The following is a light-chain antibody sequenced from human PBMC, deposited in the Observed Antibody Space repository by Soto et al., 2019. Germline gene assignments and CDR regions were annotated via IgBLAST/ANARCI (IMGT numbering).Light chain of an antibody. J-gene: IGLJ3*02. CDR2: DSN. CDR3: GTWDSSLSAEV. V-gene: IGLV1-51*01. Sequence: QLVLTQPPSVSAAPGQKVTISCSGSSSNIGNHFVSWYQQVPGTAPKLLIYDSNRRPSGIPDRFSGSKSGTSTTLVITGLQTGDEADYYCGTWDSSLSAEVFGGGTKLTVL. CDR1: SSNIGNHF.